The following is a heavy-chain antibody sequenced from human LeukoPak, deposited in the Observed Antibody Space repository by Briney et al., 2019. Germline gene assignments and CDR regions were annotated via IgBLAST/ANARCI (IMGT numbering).Heavy chain of an antibody. CDR2: IYYSGST. Sequence: PSETLSLTCTVSGGSISSYYWSWIRQPPGKGLEWIGYIYYSGSTNYNPSLKSRVTISVDTSKNQFSLKLSSVTAADTAVYYCARVHSSYYYYYMDVWGKGTTVTVSS. V-gene: IGHV4-59*01. CDR1: GGSISSYY. CDR3: ARVHSSYYYYYMDV. D-gene: IGHD4-11*01. J-gene: IGHJ6*03.